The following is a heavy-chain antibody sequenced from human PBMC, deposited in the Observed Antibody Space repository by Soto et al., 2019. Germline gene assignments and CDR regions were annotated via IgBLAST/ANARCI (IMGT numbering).Heavy chain of an antibody. J-gene: IGHJ6*03. Sequence: EEQLMESGGDLVQPGGSLRLSCAASGFSFNRFGMTWVRQSPGKGLEWISYISSGSSTTHYEESVKGRFTISRDNAKNSMDLQMSIHNVENTAVYYCASRPLWSSYSDYDYMDVGGKGTTVPVSS. CDR2: ISSGSSTT. V-gene: IGHV3-48*01. CDR3: ASRPLWSSYSDYDYMDV. D-gene: IGHD3-3*01. CDR1: GFSFNRFG.